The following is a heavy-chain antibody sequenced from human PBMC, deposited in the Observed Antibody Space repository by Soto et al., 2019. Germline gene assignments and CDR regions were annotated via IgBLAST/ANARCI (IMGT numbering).Heavy chain of an antibody. J-gene: IGHJ6*02. V-gene: IGHV3-66*01. D-gene: IGHD5-12*01. CDR1: GFTVSSDY. CDR3: ARDPGYRNGMDV. CDR2: IYSGGST. Sequence: EVQLVESGGGLVQPGGSLRLSCAASGFTVSSDYMNWVRQAPGKGLEWVSVIYSGGSTYYADSVKDRFTISRDNSKNTLFLEMNSLRAEDTAVYYCARDPGYRNGMDVWGQGTTVTVSS.